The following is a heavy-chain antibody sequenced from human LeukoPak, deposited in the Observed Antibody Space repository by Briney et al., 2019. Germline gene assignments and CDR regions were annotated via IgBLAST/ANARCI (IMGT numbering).Heavy chain of an antibody. CDR1: GDSITSYY. CDR2: IYYTGKT. Sequence: SETLSLTCTVSGDSITSYYWSWIRQPPGKGLEWIGYIYYTGKTDYSPSLKSRVTISLDTSKNQFSLKLTSVTAADTALYYCVKPRVGVAGFFDYWGQGTLVTVSS. CDR3: VKPRVGVAGFFDY. V-gene: IGHV4-59*01. D-gene: IGHD6-19*01. J-gene: IGHJ4*02.